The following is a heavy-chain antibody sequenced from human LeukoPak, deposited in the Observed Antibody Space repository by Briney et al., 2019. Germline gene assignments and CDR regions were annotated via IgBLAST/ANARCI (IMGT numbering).Heavy chain of an antibody. CDR1: GYTFTTYY. D-gene: IGHD6-13*01. Sequence: SVKVSCKASGYTFTTYYIHWVRQAPGQGLEWMGGIIPIFGTANYAQKFQGRVTITTDESTSTAYMELSSLRSEDTAVYYCATVRGYSSSWYYFDYWGQGTLVTVSS. V-gene: IGHV1-69*05. J-gene: IGHJ4*02. CDR2: IIPIFGTA. CDR3: ATVRGYSSSWYYFDY.